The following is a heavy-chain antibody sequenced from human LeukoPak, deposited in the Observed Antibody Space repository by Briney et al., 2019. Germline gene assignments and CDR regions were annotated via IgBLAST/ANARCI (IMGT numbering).Heavy chain of an antibody. J-gene: IGHJ4*02. CDR3: ARGAPGFDCSSTSCYTGDY. CDR1: GYTFTGYY. CDR2: INPNSGGT. V-gene: IGHV1-2*02. D-gene: IGHD2-2*02. Sequence: ASVKVSCKASGYTFTGYYMHWVRQAPGQGLEWTGWINPNSGGTNYAQKFQGRVTMTRDTSISTAYMELSRLRSDDTAVYYCARGAPGFDCSSTSCYTGDYWGQGTLVTVSS.